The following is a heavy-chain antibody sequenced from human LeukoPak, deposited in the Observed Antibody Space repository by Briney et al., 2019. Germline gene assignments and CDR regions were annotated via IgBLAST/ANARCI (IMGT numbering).Heavy chain of an antibody. CDR3: AKDPNGDYVGAFDT. CDR1: GFTFSAYG. V-gene: IGHV3-23*01. CDR2: MVVSGDNV. J-gene: IGHJ3*02. Sequence: GGSLRLSCAASGFTFSAYGVAWVRQAPGKGLEWVSSMVVSGDNVHYADSVKGRFAVSTDNSKNTLYLQMNSLRAEDAAVYYCAKDPNGDYVGAFDTWGQGKMVIVSS. D-gene: IGHD4-17*01.